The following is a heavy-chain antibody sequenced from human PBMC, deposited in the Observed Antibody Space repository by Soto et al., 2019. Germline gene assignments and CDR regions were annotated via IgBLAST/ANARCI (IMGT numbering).Heavy chain of an antibody. CDR2: IYPGDSDT. CDR1: GYSFTSYW. Sequence: GESLKISCKGSGYSFTSYWIGWVRQMPGKGLEWMGIIYPGDSDTRYSPSFQGQVTISADKSISTAYLQWSSLKASDTAMYYCARSGSSLYYYYYYGMDVWGQGTTVTV. D-gene: IGHD1-26*01. V-gene: IGHV5-51*01. CDR3: ARSGSSLYYYYYYGMDV. J-gene: IGHJ6*02.